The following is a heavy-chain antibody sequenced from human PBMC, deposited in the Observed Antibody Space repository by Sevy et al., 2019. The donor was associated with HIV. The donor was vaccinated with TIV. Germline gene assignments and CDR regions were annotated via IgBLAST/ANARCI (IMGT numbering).Heavy chain of an antibody. V-gene: IGHV4-39*01. CDR1: GGSISSSSYY. Sequence: SETLSLTCTVSGGSISSSSYYWGWIRQPPGKGLEWIGGIYYSGSTYYNPSLKSRVTISVDTSKNQFSLKLSSVTAADTAVYYCARFLYQLLENWFDPWGQGTLVTVSS. D-gene: IGHD2-2*01. CDR3: ARFLYQLLENWFDP. CDR2: IYYSGST. J-gene: IGHJ5*02.